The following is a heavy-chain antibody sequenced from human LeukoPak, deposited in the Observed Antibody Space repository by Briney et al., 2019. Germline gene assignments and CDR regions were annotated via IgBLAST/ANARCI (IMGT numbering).Heavy chain of an antibody. V-gene: IGHV3-7*03. Sequence: GGSLRLSCAASVFTFSSYWRSWVRQAPGKGLEWVANIKQDGSEKYYVDSVKGRFTISRDNAKNSLYLQMNSLRAEDTAVYYCARVSRGYCSSTSCPRTAEYFQHWGQGTLVTVSS. CDR3: ARVSRGYCSSTSCPRTAEYFQH. CDR1: VFTFSSYW. CDR2: IKQDGSEK. J-gene: IGHJ1*01. D-gene: IGHD2-2*01.